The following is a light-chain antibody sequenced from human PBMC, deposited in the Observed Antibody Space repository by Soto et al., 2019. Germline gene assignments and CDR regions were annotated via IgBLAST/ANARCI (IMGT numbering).Light chain of an antibody. Sequence: QSVLTQPPSVSGAPGQRVTISCTGSSSNIGAGYDVSWYQQLPGTAPKFLIYGNTDRPSGVPDRFSGSKSGTSASLAITGLQAEDEADYDCQSYDSSLSGYVFGTGTKVTVL. J-gene: IGLJ1*01. CDR3: QSYDSSLSGYV. V-gene: IGLV1-40*01. CDR2: GNT. CDR1: SSNIGAGYD.